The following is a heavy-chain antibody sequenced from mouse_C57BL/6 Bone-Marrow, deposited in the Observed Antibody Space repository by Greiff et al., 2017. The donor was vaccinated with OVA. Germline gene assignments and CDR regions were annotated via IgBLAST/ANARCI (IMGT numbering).Heavy chain of an antibody. D-gene: IGHD2-4*01. Sequence: DVMLVESGGGLVQPGESLKLSCESNEYEFPSHDMSWVRKTPEKRLELVAAINSDGGSTYYPDTMERRFIISRDNTKKPLYLQMSSLRSEDTALYYCARYYDYDRFAYWGQGTLVTVSA. CDR2: INSDGGST. V-gene: IGHV5-2*01. J-gene: IGHJ3*01. CDR3: ARYYDYDRFAY. CDR1: EYEFPSHD.